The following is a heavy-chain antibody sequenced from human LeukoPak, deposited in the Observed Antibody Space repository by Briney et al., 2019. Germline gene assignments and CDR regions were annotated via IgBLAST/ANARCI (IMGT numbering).Heavy chain of an antibody. CDR1: GFTVSSNY. Sequence: GGSLRLSCAASGFTVSSNYMSWVRQAPGKGLEWVSVIYSGGSTYYADSVKGRFTISRDNSKNTLYLQMNSLRAEDTAVYYCARFSHYYYMDVWGKGTTVTVSS. J-gene: IGHJ6*03. CDR2: IYSGGST. V-gene: IGHV3-53*01. CDR3: ARFSHYYYMDV.